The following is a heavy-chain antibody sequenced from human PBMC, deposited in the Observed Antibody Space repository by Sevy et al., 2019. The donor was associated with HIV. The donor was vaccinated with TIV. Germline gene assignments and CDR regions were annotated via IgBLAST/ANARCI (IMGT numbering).Heavy chain of an antibody. J-gene: IGHJ3*02. CDR2: IIPIFGTA. Sequence: ASVKVSCKASGGTFSSYAISWVRQAPGQGLEWMGGIIPIFGTANYAQKFQGRVTITADESTSTAYMELSSLRSEETAVYYCVRRKEYYDSSGYYYESAFDIWGQGTMVTVSS. CDR1: GGTFSSYA. V-gene: IGHV1-69*13. D-gene: IGHD3-22*01. CDR3: VRRKEYYDSSGYYYESAFDI.